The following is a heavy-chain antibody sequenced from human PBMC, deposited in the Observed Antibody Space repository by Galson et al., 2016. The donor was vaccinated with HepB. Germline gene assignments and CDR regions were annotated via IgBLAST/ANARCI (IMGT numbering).Heavy chain of an antibody. V-gene: IGHV3-23*01. CDR3: VRCNGGSCYGVFDY. D-gene: IGHD2-15*01. Sequence: SLRLSCAASGFTFSSYAMSWVRQAPGKGLEWVSTISGSGGSTYYADSVKGRFTISRDNSKNTLYLQMNSLRAEDTAVYYCVRCNGGSCYGVFDYWGQGTLVTVSS. CDR2: ISGSGGST. J-gene: IGHJ4*02. CDR1: GFTFSSYA.